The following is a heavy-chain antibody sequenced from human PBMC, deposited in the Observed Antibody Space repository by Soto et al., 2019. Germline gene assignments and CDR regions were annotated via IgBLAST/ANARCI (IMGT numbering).Heavy chain of an antibody. J-gene: IGHJ4*02. CDR1: GGTFRNYP. Sequence: QVQLVQSGPEVKKPGSSVKVSCKASGGTFRNYPINWVRQAPGQGLEWMGSIFPLTDIPDYAQNFQARLTISGDRSTSTAYMELNSLTSDDTAMYFCARGPLVVLNYFQSWGQGTLVTVSS. CDR3: ARGPLVVLNYFQS. CDR2: IFPLTDIP. V-gene: IGHV1-69*02.